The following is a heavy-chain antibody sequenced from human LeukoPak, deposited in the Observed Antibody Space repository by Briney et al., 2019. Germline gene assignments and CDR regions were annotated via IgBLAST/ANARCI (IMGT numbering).Heavy chain of an antibody. J-gene: IGHJ4*02. CDR2: ISSTSSYI. CDR1: GFTFSSYS. CDR3: ASGTTVVTPGRYYFDY. V-gene: IGHV3-21*01. D-gene: IGHD4-23*01. Sequence: PGGSLRLSCAASGFTFSSYSMNWVRQAPGKGLEWVSSISSTSSYIYYADSVKGRFTISRDNAKNSLYLQMNSLRAEDTAVYYSASGTTVVTPGRYYFDYWGQGTLVTVSS.